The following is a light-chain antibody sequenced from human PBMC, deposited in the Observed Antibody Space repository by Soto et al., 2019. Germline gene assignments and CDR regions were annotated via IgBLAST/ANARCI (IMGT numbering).Light chain of an antibody. CDR1: SSDVGGYNY. CDR2: EVS. CDR3: SSYGGSNNVV. J-gene: IGLJ2*01. Sequence: QSALTQPPSASGSPGQSVTISCTGTSSDVGGYNYVSWYQQHPGKAPKLMIYEVSKRPSGVPDRFSGSKSVNTASLTVSGLQAEDEADYSCSSYGGSNNVVFGGGTKVTVL. V-gene: IGLV2-8*01.